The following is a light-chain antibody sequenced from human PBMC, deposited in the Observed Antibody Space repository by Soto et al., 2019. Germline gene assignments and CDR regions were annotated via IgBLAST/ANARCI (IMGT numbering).Light chain of an antibody. Sequence: QSVLTQPPSASGTPGQGVAISCSGATSNIGRNTVNWYQQLPGTAPKLLMYSNNQRPSGVPDRFSGSNSGTSASLAIRGLQSEDEADYYCAAWDDSLNAYVLGSGTKVTVL. CDR3: AAWDDSLNAYV. V-gene: IGLV1-44*01. J-gene: IGLJ1*01. CDR1: TSNIGRNT. CDR2: SNN.